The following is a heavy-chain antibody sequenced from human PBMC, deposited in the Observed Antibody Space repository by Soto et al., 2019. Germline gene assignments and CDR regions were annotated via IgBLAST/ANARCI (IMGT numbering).Heavy chain of an antibody. CDR1: GFTFSSYA. J-gene: IGHJ4*02. Sequence: EVQLVESGGGLVQPGGSLGLSCAASGFTFSSYAMHWVRQAPGKGLEYVSTISSNGGSTYYANSVKGRFTISRDNSKNTLYLQMGSLRAEDMAVYYCARATIFGVVRTLDYWGQGTMVTVSS. CDR2: ISSNGGST. CDR3: ARATIFGVVRTLDY. V-gene: IGHV3-64*01. D-gene: IGHD3-3*01.